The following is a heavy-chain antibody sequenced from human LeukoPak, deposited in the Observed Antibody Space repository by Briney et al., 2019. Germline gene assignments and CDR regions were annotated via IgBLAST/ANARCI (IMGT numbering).Heavy chain of an antibody. Sequence: PSGTLSLTCAVYGGSFSGYYWSWIRQPPGKGLEWIGEINHSGSTNYNPSLKSRVTISVDTSKNQFSLKLSSVTAADTAVYYCARGYGDYGSGSYYTGGDYWGQGTLVTVSS. V-gene: IGHV4-34*01. CDR2: INHSGST. CDR1: GGSFSGYY. D-gene: IGHD3-10*01. J-gene: IGHJ4*02. CDR3: ARGYGDYGSGSYYTGGDY.